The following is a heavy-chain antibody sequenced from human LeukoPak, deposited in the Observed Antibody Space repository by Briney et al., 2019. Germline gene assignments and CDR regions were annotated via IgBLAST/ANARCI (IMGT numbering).Heavy chain of an antibody. CDR1: GYIFTSYD. J-gene: IGHJ5*02. CDR2: RNPNSGDT. V-gene: IGHV1-8*01. Sequence: GASVKVSCKTSGYIFTSYDINWVRQATGQGLEWMGWRNPNSGDTGYAQKFQGRVTLTTDTSISTAYMELTSPTSEDTAMYYCTRARGIAAAGRGWFDPWGQGTLVTVSS. CDR3: TRARGIAAAGRGWFDP. D-gene: IGHD6-13*01.